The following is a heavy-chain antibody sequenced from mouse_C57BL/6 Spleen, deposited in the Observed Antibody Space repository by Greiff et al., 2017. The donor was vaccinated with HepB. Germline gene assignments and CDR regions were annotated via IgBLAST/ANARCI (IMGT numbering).Heavy chain of an antibody. J-gene: IGHJ3*01. CDR3: TTGLRRFAY. Sequence: VQLQQSGAELARPGASVKLSCTASGFNIKDDYLHWVKQRPEQGLEWIGWIDPENGDTEYASKFQGMATITADTSSNTAYLQLSSLTSEDTAVYYCTTGLRRFAYWGQGTLVTVSA. CDR2: IDPENGDT. V-gene: IGHV14-4*01. D-gene: IGHD3-2*02. CDR1: GFNIKDDY.